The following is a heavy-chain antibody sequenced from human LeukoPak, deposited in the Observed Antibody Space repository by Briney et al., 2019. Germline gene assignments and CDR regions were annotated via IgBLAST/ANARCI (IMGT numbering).Heavy chain of an antibody. CDR2: ISYDGSNK. D-gene: IGHD2-21*02. Sequence: PGGSLRLSCAASGFTFSSYAMHWVRQAPGKGLEWVAVISYDGSNKYYADSVKGRSTISRDNSKNTLYLQMNSLRAEDTAVYYCARDVGRVVVTAILVYWGQGTLVTVSS. V-gene: IGHV3-30*04. CDR1: GFTFSSYA. CDR3: ARDVGRVVVTAILVY. J-gene: IGHJ4*02.